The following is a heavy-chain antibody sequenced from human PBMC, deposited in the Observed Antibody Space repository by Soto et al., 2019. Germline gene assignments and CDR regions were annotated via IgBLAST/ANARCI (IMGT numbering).Heavy chain of an antibody. CDR3: ARDRIKYYYDSSGWYYFDY. CDR2: IYHSGST. V-gene: IGHV4-4*02. J-gene: IGHJ4*02. D-gene: IGHD3-22*01. CDR1: GGSISSSNW. Sequence: SEALSLTCAVSGGSISSSNWWSWVRQPPGKGLEWIGEIYHSGSTNYNPSLKSRVTISVDKSKNQFSLKLSSVTAADTAVYYCARDRIKYYYDSSGWYYFDYWGQGTLVIVSS.